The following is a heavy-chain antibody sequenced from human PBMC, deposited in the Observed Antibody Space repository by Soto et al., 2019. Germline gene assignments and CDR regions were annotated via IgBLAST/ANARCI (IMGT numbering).Heavy chain of an antibody. CDR1: GYAFTSYG. J-gene: IGHJ4*02. CDR3: ARAATGSYHSAY. D-gene: IGHD3-10*01. CDR2: IAPHSGRT. Sequence: QVQLVQSGPEVKNPGASVRVSCVASGYAFTSYGVNWVRQAPGQGLEWMGWIAPHSGRTTYLPKFQGRVTMTADVSMNTAYIELRSLTSDDTGTYFCARAATGSYHSAYWGQGTVVTVSA. V-gene: IGHV1-18*04.